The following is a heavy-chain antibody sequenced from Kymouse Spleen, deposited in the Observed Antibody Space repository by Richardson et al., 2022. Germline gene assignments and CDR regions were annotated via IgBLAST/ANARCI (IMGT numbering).Heavy chain of an antibody. D-gene: IGHD5-12*01. CDR2: IYYSGST. CDR3: ARDQGGYSGYDYYYYGMDV. J-gene: IGHJ6*02. Sequence: QVQLQESGPGLVKPSQTLSLTCTVSGGSISSGGYYWSWIRQHPGKGLEWIGYIYYSGSTYYNPSLKSRVTISVDTSKNQFSLKLSSVTAADTAVYYCARDQGGYSGYDYYYYGMDVWGQGTTVTVSS. V-gene: IGHV4-31*03. CDR1: GGSISSGGYY.